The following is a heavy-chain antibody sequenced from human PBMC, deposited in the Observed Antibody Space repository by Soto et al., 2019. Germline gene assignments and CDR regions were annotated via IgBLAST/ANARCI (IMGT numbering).Heavy chain of an antibody. J-gene: IGHJ3*02. V-gene: IGHV4-31*02. Sequence: WTWIRQHPGRGLEWIGYIYDNGDTYYNPSLKSRVTISADTSKNQFSLRLSSVTAADPAVYYCAIAYDYDATKNDGFDICGQGTVVTVSS. D-gene: IGHD3-16*01. CDR3: AIAYDYDATKNDGFDI. CDR2: IYDNGDT.